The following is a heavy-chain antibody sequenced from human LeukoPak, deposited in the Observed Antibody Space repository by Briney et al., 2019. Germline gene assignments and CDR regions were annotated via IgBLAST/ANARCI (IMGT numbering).Heavy chain of an antibody. Sequence: GGSLRLSCAASGFTFSSYAMRWVRQAPGKGLEWVSAISGSGGSTYYADSVKGRFTISRDNSKNTLYLQMNSLRAEDTAVYYCAKDPVWFGELSSIDYWGQGTLVTVSS. CDR1: GFTFSSYA. D-gene: IGHD3-10*01. CDR3: AKDPVWFGELSSIDY. V-gene: IGHV3-23*01. CDR2: ISGSGGST. J-gene: IGHJ4*02.